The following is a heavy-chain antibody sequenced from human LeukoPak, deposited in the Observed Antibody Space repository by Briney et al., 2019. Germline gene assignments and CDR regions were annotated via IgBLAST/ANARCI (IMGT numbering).Heavy chain of an antibody. V-gene: IGHV4-61*02. Sequence: PSETLSLTCTVSGGSISSGSYYWSWIRQPAGKGLEWIGRIYTSGSTNYNPSLKSRVTISVDTSKNQFSLKLSSVTAADTAVYYCAGNYYGSGSYYSEDRYWGQGTLVTVSS. J-gene: IGHJ4*02. D-gene: IGHD3-10*01. CDR2: IYTSGST. CDR3: AGNYYGSGSYYSEDRY. CDR1: GGSISSGSYY.